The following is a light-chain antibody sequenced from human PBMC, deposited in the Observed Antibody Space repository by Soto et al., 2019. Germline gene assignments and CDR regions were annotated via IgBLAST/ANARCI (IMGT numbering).Light chain of an antibody. CDR3: QQLYIFPLT. J-gene: IGKJ5*01. Sequence: IPFTQSPIFLSSSLGDRVTIPCRSSQGISSFLAWYQQKPGKAPNLLMYAASTLQSGVPSRFSGGESGTEYTLTISSLQPEDSATYYCQQLYIFPLTFGQGTRLEIK. V-gene: IGKV1-9*01. CDR2: AAS. CDR1: QGISSF.